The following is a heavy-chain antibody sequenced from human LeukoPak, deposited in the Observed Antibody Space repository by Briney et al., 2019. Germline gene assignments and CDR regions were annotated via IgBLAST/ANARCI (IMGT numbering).Heavy chain of an antibody. Sequence: PSETLSLTCIVSGGSINNYYWSWIRQPAGKGLEWIGRIYTSGSTNYNPSLKSRVTMSVDTSKNQFSLKLSSVTAADTAVYYCAGVWYDSSPPRFDPWGQGTLVTVSS. J-gene: IGHJ5*02. CDR2: IYTSGST. D-gene: IGHD3-22*01. V-gene: IGHV4-4*07. CDR1: GGSINNYY. CDR3: AGVWYDSSPPRFDP.